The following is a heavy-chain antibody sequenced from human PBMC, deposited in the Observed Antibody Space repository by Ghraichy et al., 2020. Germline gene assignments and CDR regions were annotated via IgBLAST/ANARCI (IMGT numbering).Heavy chain of an antibody. V-gene: IGHV4-39*01. Sequence: SETLSLTSAVSGGSISSTSYYWGWIRQPPGKGLEWIGSITYGGNSYYNPSLKSPVTISVDTSKNHFSLKLTSVAAADTAVYYCARHQGYCTDMNCSPFDYWGQGTLVSVSS. J-gene: IGHJ4*02. D-gene: IGHD2-8*02. CDR2: ITYGGNS. CDR3: ARHQGYCTDMNCSPFDY. CDR1: GGSISSTSYY.